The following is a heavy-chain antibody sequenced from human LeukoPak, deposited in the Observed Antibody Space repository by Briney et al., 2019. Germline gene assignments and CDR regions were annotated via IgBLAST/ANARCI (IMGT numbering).Heavy chain of an antibody. CDR3: AKDRSYDFWSGQANFDY. CDR1: GFTFSSYA. V-gene: IGHV3-23*01. D-gene: IGHD3-3*01. CDR2: ISATGGST. Sequence: GGSLRLSCAASGFTFSSYAMSWIRQAPGKGLEWVSAISATGGSTYYADSVKGRFTISRDNSKNTLSLQMNSLRAEDTAVYYCAKDRSYDFWSGQANFDYWGQGMLVTASS. J-gene: IGHJ4*02.